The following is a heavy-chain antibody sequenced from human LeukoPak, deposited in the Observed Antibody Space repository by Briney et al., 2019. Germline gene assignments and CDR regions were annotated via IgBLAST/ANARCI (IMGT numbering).Heavy chain of an antibody. CDR2: INPGGGST. CDR1: GYTFTGYY. D-gene: IGHD6-19*01. Sequence: GASVKVSCKASGYTFTGYYMHWVRQAPGQGLEWMGIINPGGGSTTYAQKFQDRVTMTRDTSISTAYMELSRLRSDDIAIYFCATTGREDSSGWFSYYYYCYMDVWGKGTTVTVSS. J-gene: IGHJ6*03. CDR3: ATTGREDSSGWFSYYYYCYMDV. V-gene: IGHV1-46*01.